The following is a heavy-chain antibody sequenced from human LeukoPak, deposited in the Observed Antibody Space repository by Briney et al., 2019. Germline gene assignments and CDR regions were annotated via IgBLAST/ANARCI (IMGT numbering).Heavy chain of an antibody. CDR2: FSWNSGSI. J-gene: IGHJ4*02. D-gene: IGHD2-15*01. V-gene: IGHV3-9*01. CDR3: AKDAYCSGGSCYVDY. CDR1: GLTCDDYA. Sequence: GGSLRIFSAASGLTCDDYAMHWGGAAACTVLPPVSAFSWNSGSIGYADSVKGRFTISRDNAKNSLYLQMNSLRAEDTALYYCAKDAYCSGGSCYVDYWGQGTLVTVSS.